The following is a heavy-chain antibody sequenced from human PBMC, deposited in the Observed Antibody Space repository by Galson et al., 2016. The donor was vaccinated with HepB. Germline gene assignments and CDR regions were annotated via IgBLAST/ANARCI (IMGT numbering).Heavy chain of an antibody. Sequence: SLRLSCAASGFTFSSYVMHWVRQTPGKGLVWVSRISHDGSVTTYADSVKGRFTISRDNAKNTLYLQMNSLRAEGTAVYYCAREPFFILYDYWGPGTLVTVSA. CDR2: ISHDGSVT. D-gene: IGHD3-3*02. CDR1: GFTFSSYV. J-gene: IGHJ4*02. V-gene: IGHV3-74*03. CDR3: AREPFFILYDY.